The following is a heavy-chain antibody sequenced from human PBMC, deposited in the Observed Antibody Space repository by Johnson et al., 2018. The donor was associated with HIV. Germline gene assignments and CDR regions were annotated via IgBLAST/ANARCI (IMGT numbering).Heavy chain of an antibody. Sequence: VQLVESGGGLVQPGGSLRLSCAASGFTFSNAWMSWVRQAPGKGLEWVGRIKCKTDGGTSDYAAPVKVSFTISRDESKKTLYKQMNSLKTEDTAVYYCNTAIPRSTTVITTPDAFDIWGQGTMVTVSS. CDR2: IKCKTDGGTS. V-gene: IGHV3-15*01. J-gene: IGHJ3*02. CDR1: GFTFSNAW. D-gene: IGHD4-17*01. CDR3: NTAIPRSTTVITTPDAFDI.